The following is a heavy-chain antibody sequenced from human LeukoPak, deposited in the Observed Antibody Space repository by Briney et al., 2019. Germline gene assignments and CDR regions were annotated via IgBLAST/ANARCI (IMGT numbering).Heavy chain of an antibody. CDR1: GFTFTTYA. V-gene: IGHV3-23*01. CDR3: AKDSRAPYSSGWYYFDY. D-gene: IGHD6-19*01. Sequence: PGGSLRLSCAASGFTFTTYAMSWVRQAPGKGLEWVSGISGSGGSTYYADSVKGRFTISRDNSKNTLYLQMNSLRAEDTAVYYCAKDSRAPYSSGWYYFDYWGQGTLVTVSS. J-gene: IGHJ4*02. CDR2: ISGSGGST.